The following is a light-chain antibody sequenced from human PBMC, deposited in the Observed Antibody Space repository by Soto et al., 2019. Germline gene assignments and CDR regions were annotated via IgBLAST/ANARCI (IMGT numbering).Light chain of an antibody. CDR3: QQLHTYPHT. CDR1: QGISRY. CDR2: SAS. V-gene: IGKV1-9*01. Sequence: IQLTQSPSSLSPSVGGRVTITCRASQGISRYLAWFRQRPGKAPKLLIYSASTLQTGVPSRFSGSGSGTDFTLTISGLQPEDSATYYCQQLHTYPHTFGQGTKLEIK. J-gene: IGKJ2*01.